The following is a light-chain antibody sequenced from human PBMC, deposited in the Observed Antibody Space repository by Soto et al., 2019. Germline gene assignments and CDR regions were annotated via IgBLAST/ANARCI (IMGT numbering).Light chain of an antibody. J-gene: IGLJ2*01. V-gene: IGLV2-23*02. CDR2: EVS. Sequence: QSALTQPASVSGSPGQSITISCTGTSSDVGSYNIVSWYQQHPGKAPKLMIYEVSKRPTGVSNRFSGSKSGNTASLTISGLQAEEEADYYCCSYAGSSTVVFGEGTKLTVL. CDR3: CSYAGSSTVV. CDR1: SSDVGSYNI.